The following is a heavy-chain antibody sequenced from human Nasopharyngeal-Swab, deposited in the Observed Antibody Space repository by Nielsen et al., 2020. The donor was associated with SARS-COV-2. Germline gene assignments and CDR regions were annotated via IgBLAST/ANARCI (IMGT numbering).Heavy chain of an antibody. J-gene: IGHJ4*02. CDR1: GFTFSSYD. Sequence: GESLKISCAASGFTFSSYDMNWVRQAPGKGLEWIAYITNSDSYIYYADSVKGRFTISRDNAKNSLYLQMNSLRAEDTAVYYCAKDRFDRTIFGVISLDHWGQGTLVTVSS. V-gene: IGHV3-48*03. CDR2: ITNSDSYI. CDR3: AKDRFDRTIFGVISLDH. D-gene: IGHD3-3*01.